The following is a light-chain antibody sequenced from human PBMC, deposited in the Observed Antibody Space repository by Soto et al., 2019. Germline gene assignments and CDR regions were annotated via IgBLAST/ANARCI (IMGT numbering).Light chain of an antibody. V-gene: IGKV1-5*03. CDR2: KAS. J-gene: IGKJ4*01. Sequence: DIQMTQSPSTLSASVGDRVTITCRASQSISTWLAWYQQKPGKAPNLLIYKASNLEGGVPSRFSGSGSGTEFNITISSLQTDDFATYYCQQYTTYPLTFGGGTTVEIK. CDR1: QSISTW. CDR3: QQYTTYPLT.